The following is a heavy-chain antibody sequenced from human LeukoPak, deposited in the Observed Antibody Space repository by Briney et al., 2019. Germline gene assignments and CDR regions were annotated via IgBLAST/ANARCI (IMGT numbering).Heavy chain of an antibody. V-gene: IGHV3-7*03. D-gene: IGHD2-8*02. CDR2: IKQDGSEE. J-gene: IGHJ4*02. Sequence: GGSLRLSCAASGFTFSYYWMSWVRQAPGKGLKWVANIKQDGSEEYYVDSVKGRFTISRDNAKNSLYLQMNSLRAEDTAVYYCASKGCTGGNCKHYFDYWGQGTLVTVAS. CDR3: ASKGCTGGNCKHYFDY. CDR1: GFTFSYYW.